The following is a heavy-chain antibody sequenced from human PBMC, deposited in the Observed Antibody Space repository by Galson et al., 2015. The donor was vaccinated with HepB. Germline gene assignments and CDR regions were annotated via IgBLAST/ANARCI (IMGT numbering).Heavy chain of an antibody. Sequence: SLRLSCAASGFTFSSYSMNWVRQAPGKGLEWVSYISSSSTIYYADSVKGRFTISRDNAKNSLYLQMNSLRDEDTAVYYCARDQPGSENKIGYYYYGMDVWGQGTTVTVSS. CDR3: ARDQPGSENKIGYYYYGMDV. CDR1: GFTFSSYS. J-gene: IGHJ6*02. D-gene: IGHD1-14*01. CDR2: ISSSSTI. V-gene: IGHV3-48*02.